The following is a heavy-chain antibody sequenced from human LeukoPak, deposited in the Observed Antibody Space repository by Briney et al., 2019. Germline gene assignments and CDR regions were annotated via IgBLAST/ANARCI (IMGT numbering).Heavy chain of an antibody. V-gene: IGHV3-21*01. CDR2: ISSSSSYI. J-gene: IGHJ4*02. D-gene: IGHD6-6*01. CDR3: ARDLEQLVRTPSY. CDR1: GFTFSSYS. Sequence: GGSLRLSCAASGFTFSSYSMNWVRQAPGKGLEWVSSISSSSSYIYYADSVKGRFTISRDNAKNSLYLQMNSLRAEDTAVYYCARDLEQLVRTPSYWGQGTLVTVSS.